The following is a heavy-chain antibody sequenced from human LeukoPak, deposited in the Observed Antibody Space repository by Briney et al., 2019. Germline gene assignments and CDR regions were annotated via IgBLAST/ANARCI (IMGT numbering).Heavy chain of an antibody. V-gene: IGHV3-30*18. CDR1: GFTFSSYG. D-gene: IGHD1-14*01. J-gene: IGHJ4*02. Sequence: GRSLRLSCAASGFTFSSYGMHWVRQAPGKGLEWVAVISYDGSNKYYADSVKGRFTISRDNSKNTLYPQMNSLRAEDTAVYYCAKDSSNSQGITLDYWGQGTLVTVSS. CDR2: ISYDGSNK. CDR3: AKDSSNSQGITLDY.